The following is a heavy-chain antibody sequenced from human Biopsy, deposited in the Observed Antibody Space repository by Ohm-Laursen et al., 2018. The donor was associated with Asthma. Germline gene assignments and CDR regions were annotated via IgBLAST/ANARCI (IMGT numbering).Heavy chain of an antibody. CDR1: RFTYE. CDR3: AKVRSDWVITESFDY. J-gene: IGHJ4*02. CDR2: ISWNSATI. V-gene: IGHV3-9*01. Sequence: SLRLSCAATRFTYEMHWVRQAPGKGLEWVSGISWNSATIGYADSVEGRFTISRDNAKNSVFLHMDSLRPEDTAFYYCAKVRSDWVITESFDYWGQGVLVTVSS. D-gene: IGHD3-22*01.